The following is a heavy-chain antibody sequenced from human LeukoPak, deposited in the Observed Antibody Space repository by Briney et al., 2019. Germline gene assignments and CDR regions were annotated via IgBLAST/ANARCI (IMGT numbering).Heavy chain of an antibody. D-gene: IGHD6-6*01. V-gene: IGHV3-74*01. Sequence: PGGSLRLSCAASGFTFSSYWMHWVRQAPGKGLVWVSRINSDGSSTSYADSVKGRFTISRDNSKNTLYLQMNSLRAEDTAVYYCATTSIAAREYYFDYWGQGTLVTVSS. CDR1: GFTFSSYW. CDR3: ATTSIAAREYYFDY. J-gene: IGHJ4*02. CDR2: INSDGSST.